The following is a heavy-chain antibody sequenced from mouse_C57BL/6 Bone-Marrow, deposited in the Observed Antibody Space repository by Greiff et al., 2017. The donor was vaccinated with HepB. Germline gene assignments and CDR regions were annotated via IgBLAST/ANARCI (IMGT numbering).Heavy chain of an antibody. D-gene: IGHD1-1*01. V-gene: IGHV6-6*01. J-gene: IGHJ2*01. CDR2: IRNKANNHAT. CDR3: TRRDYYYGSSYGC. Sequence: DVKLQESGGGLVQPGGSMKLSCAASGFTFSDAWMDWVRQSPEKGLEWVAEIRNKANNHATYYAESVKGRFTISRDDSKSSFYLQMNSVRAEDTGIYYCTRRDYYYGSSYGCWGQGTTLTVSS. CDR1: GFTFSDAW.